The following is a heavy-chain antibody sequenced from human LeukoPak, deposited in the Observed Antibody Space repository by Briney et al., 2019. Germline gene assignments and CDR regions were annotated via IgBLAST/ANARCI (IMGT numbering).Heavy chain of an antibody. J-gene: IGHJ4*02. CDR3: AKPLSRPDYDFWSGYYSSY. CDR1: GFTFNDYA. D-gene: IGHD3-3*01. Sequence: GGSLRLSCVASGFTFNDYAMSWVRQAPGKGLEWVSAITGGSDITYYADSVKGRFTISRDNSKNTVYLQMNSLRVEDTAVYYCAKPLSRPDYDFWSGYYSSYWGQGTLVTVSS. V-gene: IGHV3-23*01. CDR2: ITGGSDIT.